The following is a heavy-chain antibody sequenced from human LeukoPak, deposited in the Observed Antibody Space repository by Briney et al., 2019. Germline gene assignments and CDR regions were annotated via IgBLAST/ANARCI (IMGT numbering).Heavy chain of an antibody. CDR2: IYYSGST. CDR3: ARDKGGYNYFDY. J-gene: IGHJ4*02. Sequence: PSETLSLTCAVSGGSISSGGYSWSWIRQPPGKGLEWIGYIYYSGSTYYNPSLKSRVTISVDTSKNQFSLKLSSVTAADTAVYYCARDKGGYNYFDYWGQGTLVTVSS. CDR1: GGSISSGGYS. V-gene: IGHV4-30-4*07. D-gene: IGHD5-24*01.